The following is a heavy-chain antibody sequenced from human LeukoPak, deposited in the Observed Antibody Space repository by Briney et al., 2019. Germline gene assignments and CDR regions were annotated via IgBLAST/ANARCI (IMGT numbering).Heavy chain of an antibody. CDR2: FDPEDGET. V-gene: IGHV1-24*01. Sequence: ASVKVSCKASGYTFTGYYMHWVRQAPGKGLEWMGGFDPEDGETIYAQKFQGRVTMTEDTSTDTAYMELSSLRSEDTAVYYCARALYSGSYRYFDYWGQGTLVTVSS. D-gene: IGHD1-26*01. J-gene: IGHJ4*02. CDR1: GYTFTGYY. CDR3: ARALYSGSYRYFDY.